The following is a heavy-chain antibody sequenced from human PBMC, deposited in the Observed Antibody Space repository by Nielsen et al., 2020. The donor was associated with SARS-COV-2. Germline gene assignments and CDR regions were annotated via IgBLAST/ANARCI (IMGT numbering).Heavy chain of an antibody. CDR3: ARGQQLVNNWFDP. Sequence: GESLKISCQGSGYSFTSYWIGWVRQMPGKGLEWMGIIYPGDSDTRYSPSFQGQVTISADKSISTAYLQWSSLKASDTAMYYCARGQQLVNNWFDPWGQGTLVTVSS. V-gene: IGHV5-51*01. CDR1: GYSFTSYW. J-gene: IGHJ5*02. CDR2: IYPGDSDT. D-gene: IGHD6-13*01.